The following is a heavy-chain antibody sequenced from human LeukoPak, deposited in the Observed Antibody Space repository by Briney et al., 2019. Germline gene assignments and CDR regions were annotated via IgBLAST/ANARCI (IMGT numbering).Heavy chain of an antibody. CDR1: GYSFTSYW. V-gene: IGHV5-51*01. D-gene: IGHD2-8*01. CDR3: ARHFPGEVYAMHYYYYYMDV. CDR2: IYPGDSDT. Sequence: GESLKISCKGSGYSFTSYWIGWVRQMPGKGLEWMGIIYPGDSDTRYSPSFQGQVTISADKSISTAYLQWSSLKASDTAMYYCARHFPGEVYAMHYYYYYMDVWGKGTMVTVSS. J-gene: IGHJ6*03.